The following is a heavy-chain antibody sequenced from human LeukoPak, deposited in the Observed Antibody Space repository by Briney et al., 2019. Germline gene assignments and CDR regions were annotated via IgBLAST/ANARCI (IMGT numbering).Heavy chain of an antibody. J-gene: IGHJ4*02. CDR1: GYTFTTYY. D-gene: IGHD2-15*01. CDR2: INPSGGST. V-gene: IGHV1-46*01. Sequence: GASVKVSCKASGYTFTTYYIHWVRQAPGQGLEWMGIINPSGGSTSYARKFQGRVTMTRDTSTSTVYMELSSLRSEDTAVYYCAVKGSCTGGSCYSVDYWGQGTLVTVSS. CDR3: AVKGSCTGGSCYSVDY.